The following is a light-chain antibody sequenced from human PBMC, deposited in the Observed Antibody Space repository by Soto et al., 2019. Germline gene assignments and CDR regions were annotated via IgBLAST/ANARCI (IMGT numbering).Light chain of an antibody. V-gene: IGKV3-20*01. J-gene: IGKJ1*01. CDR1: QSVSSSY. CDR2: GAS. Sequence: EIVLTQSPGTLSLSPGERATLSCRASQSVSSSYLAWYQQKPGQAPRLLIYGASSRATGIPDRFSSGGSGRDFTLTISRLEPEDFAVYYCQQYGSSPPWTFGKGTQVEIK. CDR3: QQYGSSPPWT.